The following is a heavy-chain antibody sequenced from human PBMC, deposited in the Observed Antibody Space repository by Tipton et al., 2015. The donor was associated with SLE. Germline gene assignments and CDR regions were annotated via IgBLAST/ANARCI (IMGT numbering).Heavy chain of an antibody. J-gene: IGHJ4*02. Sequence: TLSLTCTVSGGSISSSSYYWGWIRQPPGKGLEWIGYIYYSGSTNYNPSLKSRVTISVDTSKNQFSLKLSSVTAADTAVYYCARSHLEWLLYYFDYWGQGTLVTVSS. CDR3: ARSHLEWLLYYFDY. D-gene: IGHD3-3*01. CDR1: GGSISSSSYY. CDR2: IYYSGST. V-gene: IGHV4-61*05.